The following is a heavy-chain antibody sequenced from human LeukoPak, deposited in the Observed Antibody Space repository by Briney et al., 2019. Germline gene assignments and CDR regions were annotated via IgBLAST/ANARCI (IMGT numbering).Heavy chain of an antibody. D-gene: IGHD5-18*01. J-gene: IGHJ3*01. CDR3: ARARSSYGYGDAFDV. Sequence: GGSLRLSCAASGFTFSSYGMHWVRQAPGKGLEWVSYISSSGSTIYYADSVKGRFTISRDNAKNSLYLQMNSLRAEDTAVYYCARARSSYGYGDAFDVWGQGTMVTVSS. CDR2: ISSSGSTI. CDR1: GFTFSSYG. V-gene: IGHV3-48*04.